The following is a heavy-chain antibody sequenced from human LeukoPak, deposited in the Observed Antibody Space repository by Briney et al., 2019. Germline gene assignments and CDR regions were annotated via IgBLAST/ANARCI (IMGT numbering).Heavy chain of an antibody. CDR3: ARSDCSSTSCYLYYGSED. D-gene: IGHD2-2*01. CDR1: GGTVSSYA. V-gene: IGHV1-69*04. J-gene: IGHJ4*02. Sequence: SVTVSCKASGGTVSSYAISWGRQAPGQGLEWMGRIIPILGIANYAHKFQGRVTITSYKSTSTAYMELSSLRSEDTAVYYCARSDCSSTSCYLYYGSEDWGQGTLVTVSS. CDR2: IIPILGIA.